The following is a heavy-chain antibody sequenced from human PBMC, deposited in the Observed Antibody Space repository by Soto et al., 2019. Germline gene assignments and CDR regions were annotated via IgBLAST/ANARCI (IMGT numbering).Heavy chain of an antibody. CDR2: IIPILGIA. Sequence: QVQLVQSGAEVKKPGSSVKVSCKASGGTFSSYIISWVRQAPGQGLEWMGRIIPILGIANYAQKFQGRVTITADKSTSTAYMELSSLRSEDTPVYYCATPFGSSGNWGQGTLVTVSS. CDR3: ATPFGSSGN. CDR1: GGTFSSYI. V-gene: IGHV1-69*02. J-gene: IGHJ4*02. D-gene: IGHD3-10*01.